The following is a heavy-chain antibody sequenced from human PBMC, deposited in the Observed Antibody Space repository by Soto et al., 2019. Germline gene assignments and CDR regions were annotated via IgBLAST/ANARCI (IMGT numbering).Heavy chain of an antibody. CDR2: IIPILGIA. Sequence: QVQLVQSGAEVKKPGSSVKVSCKASGGTFSSYTISWVRQAPGQGLEWMGRIIPILGIANYAQKFQGRVTITAXXSXSXXDMELSSLRSEDTAVYYCASQCSGGRCYAQGRFDPWGQGTLVTVSS. V-gene: IGHV1-69*02. D-gene: IGHD2-15*01. CDR1: GGTFSSYT. J-gene: IGHJ5*02. CDR3: ASQCSGGRCYAQGRFDP.